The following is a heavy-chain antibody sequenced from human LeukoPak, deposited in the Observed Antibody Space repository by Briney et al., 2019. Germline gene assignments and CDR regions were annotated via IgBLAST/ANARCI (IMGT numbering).Heavy chain of an antibody. Sequence: GGSLRLSCIASGFTFDDYAMHWVRQAPGKGLEWVSGISWNSGSIGYADSVKGRFTISRDNAKNSLYLQMNSLRAEDMALYYCAASYGVSGKFDYWGQGTLVTVSS. J-gene: IGHJ4*02. CDR1: GFTFDDYA. V-gene: IGHV3-9*03. CDR2: ISWNSGSI. D-gene: IGHD2-8*01. CDR3: AASYGVSGKFDY.